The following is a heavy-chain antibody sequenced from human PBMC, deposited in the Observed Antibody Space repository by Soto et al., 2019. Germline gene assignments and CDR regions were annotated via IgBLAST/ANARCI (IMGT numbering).Heavy chain of an antibody. D-gene: IGHD2-15*01. CDR3: ARVRGTGCKRYFDY. Sequence: SETLALACTVSGGSMISYYWNWMRQPPGKGLQWIGYTYYSGSTTYNPSLKSRVTISVDSSKNQFSLKLDSVTPADTAVYYCARVRGTGCKRYFDYWGPRTLVTVSS. CDR2: TYYSGST. V-gene: IGHV4-59*01. CDR1: GGSMISYY. J-gene: IGHJ4*01.